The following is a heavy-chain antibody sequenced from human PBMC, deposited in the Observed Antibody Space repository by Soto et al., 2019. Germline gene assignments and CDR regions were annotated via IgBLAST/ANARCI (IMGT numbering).Heavy chain of an antibody. D-gene: IGHD1-20*01. CDR3: ARGKGYNWNHGWFDP. V-gene: IGHV1-3*05. CDR2: INPGNGNT. Sequence: QVQLVQSGAEEKKPGASVKVSCKASGYTFTNYAMHWVRQAPGQRLEWMGWINPGNGNTTYSQRFQDRVTITRDTTASTDNMEMSSRRSEDTAMYYCARGKGYNWNHGWFDPWGQGTLVTVSS. J-gene: IGHJ5*02. CDR1: GYTFTNYA.